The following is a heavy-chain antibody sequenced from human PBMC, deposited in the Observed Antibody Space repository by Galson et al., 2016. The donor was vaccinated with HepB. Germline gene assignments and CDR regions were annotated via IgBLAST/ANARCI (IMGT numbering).Heavy chain of an antibody. J-gene: IGHJ6*02. CDR2: MDPNSGGT. Sequence: SVKVSCKASGFTVAAYQIHWVRQAPGQGLEWMGYMDPNSGGTTFAQKFQGSVTLTSDTSINTAYMELSWLKSDDTAVYYCARDILLRGFYYYGMDVWGQGTAVTVSS. D-gene: IGHD3-9*01. CDR3: ARDILLRGFYYYGMDV. V-gene: IGHV1-2*02. CDR1: GFTVAAYQ.